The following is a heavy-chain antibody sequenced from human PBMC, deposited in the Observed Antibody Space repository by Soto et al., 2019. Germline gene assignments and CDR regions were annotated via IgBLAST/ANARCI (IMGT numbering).Heavy chain of an antibody. CDR1: GGTFSSYA. Sequence: QVQLVQSGAEIKKPGSSVKVSCKASGGTFSSYAINWVRQAPGQGLEWMGGIIPIFGTTNYAQKFQGRVTITADKSTSPAYVELSSLRSEDTAVYDCARVRFLEWLDYYYYYAMDVWGQGTTVTVSS. V-gene: IGHV1-69*06. CDR2: IIPIFGTT. CDR3: ARVRFLEWLDYYYYYAMDV. D-gene: IGHD3-3*01. J-gene: IGHJ6*02.